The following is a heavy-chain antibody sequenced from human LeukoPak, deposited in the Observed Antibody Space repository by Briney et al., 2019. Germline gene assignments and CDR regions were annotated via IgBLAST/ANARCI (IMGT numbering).Heavy chain of an antibody. CDR2: INWNGGST. CDR3: ARDYYDSSEIDY. D-gene: IGHD3-22*01. CDR1: GFTFDDYG. J-gene: IGHJ4*02. Sequence: GGSLRLSCEASGFTFDDYGMSWVRQAPGKGLEWVSGINWNGGSTGYADSVKGRFTISRDNSKNTLYLQMNSLRAEDTAVYYCARDYYDSSEIDYWGQGTLVTVSS. V-gene: IGHV3-20*04.